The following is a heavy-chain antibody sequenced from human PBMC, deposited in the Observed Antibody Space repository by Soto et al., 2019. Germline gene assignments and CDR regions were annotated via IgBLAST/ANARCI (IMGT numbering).Heavy chain of an antibody. D-gene: IGHD2-2*01. CDR2: IIPIFGTA. J-gene: IGHJ3*02. CDR3: ARVGDCSSTSCYAGGAFDI. Sequence: GASVKVSCKASGGTFSSCAISWVRQAPGQGLEWMGGIIPIFGTANYAQKFQGRVTITADESTSTAYMELSSLRSEDTAVYYCARVGDCSSTSCYAGGAFDIWGQGTMVTVSS. CDR1: GGTFSSCA. V-gene: IGHV1-69*13.